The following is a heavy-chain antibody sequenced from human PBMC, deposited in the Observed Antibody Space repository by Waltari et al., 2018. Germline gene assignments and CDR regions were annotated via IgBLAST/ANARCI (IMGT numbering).Heavy chain of an antibody. Sequence: QLQLQESGPGLVKPSETLSLTCTFSGGSIISSSYYWGWIRQPPGKGLEWIGSIYYSGSTYYNPSLKSRVTISVDTSKNQFSLKLSSVTAADTVVYYCARRTVTIFGVVIMDVWGQGTTVTVSS. CDR1: GGSIISSSYY. D-gene: IGHD3-3*01. CDR2: IYYSGST. CDR3: ARRTVTIFGVVIMDV. V-gene: IGHV4-39*07. J-gene: IGHJ6*02.